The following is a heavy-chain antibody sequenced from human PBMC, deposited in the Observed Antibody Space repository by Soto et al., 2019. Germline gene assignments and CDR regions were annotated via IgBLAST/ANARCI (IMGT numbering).Heavy chain of an antibody. V-gene: IGHV1-18*01. J-gene: IGHJ6*03. CDR1: GYTFTNYG. D-gene: IGHD4-17*01. CDR2: ISTYNGNT. CDR3: ARTTVTASYYYMDV. Sequence: QVQLVQSGAEVKQPGASVKVSCKASGYTFTNYGFTWVRQAPGQGLEWLGWISTYNGNTKYAQKVQGRLTMTTDTSTSTANMELTSLRSDDTALYYCARTTVTASYYYMDVWDKGSTVTVSS.